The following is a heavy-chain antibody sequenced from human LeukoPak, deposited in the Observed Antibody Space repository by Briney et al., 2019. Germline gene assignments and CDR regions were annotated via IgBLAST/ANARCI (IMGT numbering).Heavy chain of an antibody. CDR1: GVSFSGYY. J-gene: IGHJ4*02. Sequence: SETLSLTCAVYGVSFSGYYWSWIRQPPGKGLEWIGEINHSGSTNYNPSLKSRVTISVDTSKNQFSLKLSSVTAADTAVYYCARNLIRGGGDYWGQGTLVTVSS. V-gene: IGHV4-34*01. CDR2: INHSGST. D-gene: IGHD1-14*01. CDR3: ARNLIRGGGDY.